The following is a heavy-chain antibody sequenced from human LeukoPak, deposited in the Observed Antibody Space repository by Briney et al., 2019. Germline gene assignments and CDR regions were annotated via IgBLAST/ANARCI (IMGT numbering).Heavy chain of an antibody. Sequence: GGSLRLSCAASGLTFSSSAMSWVRQAPGKGLEWVSAISGSGGSTYYADSVKGRFTISRDNSKNTLYLQMNSLRAEDTAVYFCARAGSYCGSTICYTYFDNWGQGTLVTVSS. CDR2: ISGSGGST. V-gene: IGHV3-23*01. CDR3: ARAGSYCGSTICYTYFDN. J-gene: IGHJ4*02. D-gene: IGHD2-2*02. CDR1: GLTFSSSA.